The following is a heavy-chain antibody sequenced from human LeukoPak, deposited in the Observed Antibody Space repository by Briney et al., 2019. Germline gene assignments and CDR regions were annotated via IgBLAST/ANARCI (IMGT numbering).Heavy chain of an antibody. V-gene: IGHV3-11*01. Sequence: PGGSLRLSCAASGFTFSDYYMSWIRQAPGKGLEWVSYISSSGSTIYYADSVKGRFTISKDNAKNSLYLQMNSLRAEDTAVYYCAREQYCSSTSCYEGVDAFDIWGQGTMVTVSS. J-gene: IGHJ3*02. CDR1: GFTFSDYY. CDR2: ISSSGSTI. CDR3: AREQYCSSTSCYEGVDAFDI. D-gene: IGHD2-2*01.